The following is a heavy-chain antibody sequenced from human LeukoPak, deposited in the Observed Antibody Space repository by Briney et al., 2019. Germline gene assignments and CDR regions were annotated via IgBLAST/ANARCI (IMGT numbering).Heavy chain of an antibody. CDR1: GYTFTGYY. Sequence: ASVNVSCKASGYTFTGYYMHWVRQAHGQGLGWKGWIHPNSGGTKYAQKFQGMVTMTRDTSISITYMELNSLRSDDTDVDYCARVYYYDSSGYYYFDYWGQGTLVTVSS. CDR2: IHPNSGGT. D-gene: IGHD3-22*01. V-gene: IGHV1-2*02. CDR3: ARVYYYDSSGYYYFDY. J-gene: IGHJ4*02.